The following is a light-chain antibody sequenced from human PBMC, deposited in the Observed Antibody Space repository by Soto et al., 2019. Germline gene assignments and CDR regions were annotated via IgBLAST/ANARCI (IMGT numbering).Light chain of an antibody. CDR2: GAS. CDR1: QSVSRSY. J-gene: IGKJ2*01. Sequence: EIVLTQSPASLSLSPGERATLSCRASQSVSRSYLAWYQHKPGQAPRLLIYGASSRATGIPDRFSGSGSGTDFTLTISRLEPEDCAVYYCQQYGSSQYTFGQGTKLEIK. V-gene: IGKV3-20*01. CDR3: QQYGSSQYT.